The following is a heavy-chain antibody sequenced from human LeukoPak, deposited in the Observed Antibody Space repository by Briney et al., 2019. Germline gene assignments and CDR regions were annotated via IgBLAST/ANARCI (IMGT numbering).Heavy chain of an antibody. Sequence: SETLSLTCAVSGYSISSGYYWGWIRQPPGKGLEWIGSIYHSGSTYYNPSLKSRVTISVDTSKNQFSLKLSSVTAADTAVYYCASWLPSPAGIGGEGTMVTVSS. CDR1: GYSISSGYY. D-gene: IGHD5-12*01. V-gene: IGHV4-38-2*01. CDR3: ASWLPSPAGI. J-gene: IGHJ3*02. CDR2: IYHSGST.